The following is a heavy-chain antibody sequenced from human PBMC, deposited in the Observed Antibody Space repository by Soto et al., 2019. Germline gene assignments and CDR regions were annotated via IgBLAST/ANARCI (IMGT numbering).Heavy chain of an antibody. V-gene: IGHV3-23*01. CDR3: AKDRGLTYDYMWGSYRQNAFDI. CDR2: ISGRGGST. D-gene: IGHD3-16*02. J-gene: IGHJ3*02. CDR1: GFTFSSYA. Sequence: EVQLLESGGGLVQPGGSLRLSCAASGFTFSSYAMSWVRQAPGKGLEWVSAISGRGGSTYYADSVQGRFTISRDNSKNTLYLQLNSLRAEDTAVYYCAKDRGLTYDYMWGSYRQNAFDIWGQGTMVTVSS.